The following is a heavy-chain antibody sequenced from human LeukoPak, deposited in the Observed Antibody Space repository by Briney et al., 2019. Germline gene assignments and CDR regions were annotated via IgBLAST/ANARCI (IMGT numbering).Heavy chain of an antibody. D-gene: IGHD2-2*01. CDR2: IIPIFGTA. CDR3: ARIASYCSSTSCYRENNWFDP. V-gene: IGHV1-69*13. J-gene: IGHJ5*02. CDR1: GGTFSSYA. Sequence: VASVKVSCKASGGTFSSYAIGWVRQAPGQGLEWMGGIIPIFGTANYAQKFQGRVTITADESTSTAYMELSSLRSEDTAVYYCARIASYCSSTSCYRENNWFDPWGQGTLVTVSS.